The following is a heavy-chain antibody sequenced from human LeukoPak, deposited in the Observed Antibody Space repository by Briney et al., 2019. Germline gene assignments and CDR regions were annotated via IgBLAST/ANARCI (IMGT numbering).Heavy chain of an antibody. D-gene: IGHD1/OR15-1a*01. V-gene: IGHV3-21*04. J-gene: IGHJ4*02. Sequence: GGSLRLSCAASGFTFSSCSMNWVRQAPGKGLEWVSAISSDSSYIYYADSVRGRFTISRDNAKNSLYLQMNSLRAEDTAVYYCATGEWEQLMDYWGQGTLVTVSS. CDR3: ATGEWEQLMDY. CDR1: GFTFSSCS. CDR2: ISSDSSYI.